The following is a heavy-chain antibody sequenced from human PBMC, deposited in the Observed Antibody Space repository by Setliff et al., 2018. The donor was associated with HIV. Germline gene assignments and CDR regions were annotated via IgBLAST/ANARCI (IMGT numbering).Heavy chain of an antibody. V-gene: IGHV7-4-1*02. Sequence: ASVKVSCKASADTFTNCLINWVRQAPGQGLEWMGWINTDSGTPTYAQGFAGRFVFSLDTLVRTAYLEISDLRADDTGIYYCARDSSEYFDFSSGDFHYMDVWGKGTTVTVSS. D-gene: IGHD3-3*01. J-gene: IGHJ6*03. CDR1: ADTFTNCL. CDR2: INTDSGTP. CDR3: ARDSSEYFDFSSGDFHYMDV.